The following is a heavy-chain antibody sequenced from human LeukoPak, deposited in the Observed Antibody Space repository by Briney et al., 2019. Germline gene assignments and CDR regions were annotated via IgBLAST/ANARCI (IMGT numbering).Heavy chain of an antibody. CDR3: ARAVRGGNFDY. Sequence: SETLSLTCTVSGGPFSGFHWSWIRQPAGKGLEWLGLIYTSGSTNYSPSLKSRVTISVDTSKNQFSLELSSVTAADTAVYYCARAVRGGNFDYWGQGTLVTVSS. D-gene: IGHD4-11*01. V-gene: IGHV4-4*07. J-gene: IGHJ4*02. CDR2: IYTSGST. CDR1: GGPFSGFH.